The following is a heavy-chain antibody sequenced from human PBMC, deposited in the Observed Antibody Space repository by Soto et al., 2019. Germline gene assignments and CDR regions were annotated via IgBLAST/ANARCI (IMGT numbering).Heavy chain of an antibody. CDR1: GYKFTSYW. D-gene: IGHD2-15*01. J-gene: IGHJ2*01. V-gene: IGHV5-51*01. Sequence: GASLTISCKRSGYKFTSYWMSSVRQKTGKGLEWMGIIYPGDSDTRYSPSFQGQVTISADKSISTAYLQWSSLKASDTAMYYCARRDGYCSGGSCYWYFDLWGRGTLVTVSS. CDR3: ARRDGYCSGGSCYWYFDL. CDR2: IYPGDSDT.